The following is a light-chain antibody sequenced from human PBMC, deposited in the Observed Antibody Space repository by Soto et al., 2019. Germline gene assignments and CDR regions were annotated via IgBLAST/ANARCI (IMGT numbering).Light chain of an antibody. V-gene: IGKV3-15*01. CDR2: VGF. CDR1: RNIRSN. Sequence: EVVMTQSPATLSGSPGERATLSCTASRNIRSNLAWYQHKPGQPPRLLIYVGFNRATGVPVTFSGSWSGTEFTLTISSLQSEDFAVYYCQQFDIWPYSFGPGTKLDIK. CDR3: QQFDIWPYS. J-gene: IGKJ3*01.